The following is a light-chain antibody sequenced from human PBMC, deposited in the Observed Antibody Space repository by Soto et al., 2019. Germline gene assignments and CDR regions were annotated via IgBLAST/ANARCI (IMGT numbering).Light chain of an antibody. CDR3: QQYNSYRT. CDR1: HSVSIC. CDR2: DAS. J-gene: IGKJ1*01. Sequence: DIQMTQSPSTLSASVGDRVTISCRARHSVSICLAWYQQKPGKAPRLLIYDASILESGVPSRFSGSGSGTEFTLTISSLQPDDFATYYCQQYNSYRTFGQGTKV. V-gene: IGKV1-5*01.